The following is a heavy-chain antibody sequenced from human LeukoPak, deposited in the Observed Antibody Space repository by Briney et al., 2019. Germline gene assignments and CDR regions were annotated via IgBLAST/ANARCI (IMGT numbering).Heavy chain of an antibody. Sequence: GGSLRLSCAASGFTFSSHAMSWVRQAPGEGLEWVSAISGSGGSTYYADSVNGRFSISRDNSKNTLYLQMNSLRAEDTAVYYCARDNAMMGPSFDLWGRGTLVTVSS. CDR1: GFTFSSHA. CDR3: ARDNAMMGPSFDL. V-gene: IGHV3-23*01. J-gene: IGHJ2*01. D-gene: IGHD3-16*01. CDR2: ISGSGGST.